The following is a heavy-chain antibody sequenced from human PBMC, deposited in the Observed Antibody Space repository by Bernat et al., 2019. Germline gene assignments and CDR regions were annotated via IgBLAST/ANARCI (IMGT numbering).Heavy chain of an antibody. J-gene: IGHJ3*02. Sequence: QVQLVQSGAEVKKPGASVKVSCKASGYTFTSYDINWVRQAPGQGLEWMGWMNPNSGNTGYAQRFQGRVTMTRNTSINTAYLELSSLRSEDTAVYYCARGRRAAPGYDAFDIWGQGTMVTVSS. V-gene: IGHV1-8*01. CDR1: GYTFTSYD. D-gene: IGHD6-13*01. CDR2: MNPNSGNT. CDR3: ARGRRAAPGYDAFDI.